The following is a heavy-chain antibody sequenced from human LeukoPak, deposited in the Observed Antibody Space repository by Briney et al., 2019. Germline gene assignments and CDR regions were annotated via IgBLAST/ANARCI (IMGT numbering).Heavy chain of an antibody. V-gene: IGHV3-23*01. Sequence: GGSLRLSCAASGFTFSNAWMSWVRQAPGKGLEWVSTITAGGSNTYYADSVKGRFTISRDNSKNTLHLQMNSLRAEDTAVYYCATRGTSATKYFADWGQGTLVSVSS. J-gene: IGHJ4*02. CDR2: ITAGGSNT. CDR1: GFTFSNAW. CDR3: ATRGTSATKYFAD. D-gene: IGHD1-1*01.